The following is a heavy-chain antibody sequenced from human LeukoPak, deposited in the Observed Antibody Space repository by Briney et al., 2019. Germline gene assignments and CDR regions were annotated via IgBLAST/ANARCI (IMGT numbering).Heavy chain of an antibody. CDR3: AREVLRGWDKDAFDI. CDR1: GGSFSGYY. J-gene: IGHJ3*02. CDR2: INHSGST. Sequence: SETLSLTCAVYGGSFSGYYWSWIRQPPGKGLEWIGEINHSGSTNYNPSLKSRVTISVDTSKNQFSLKLSSVTAADTAVYYCAREVLRGWDKDAFDIWGQGTMVTVSS. V-gene: IGHV4-34*01. D-gene: IGHD6-19*01.